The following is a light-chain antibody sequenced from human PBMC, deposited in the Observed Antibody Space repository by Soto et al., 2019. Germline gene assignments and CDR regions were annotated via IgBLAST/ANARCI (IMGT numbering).Light chain of an antibody. CDR3: HQYNNWPPRYT. CDR1: QSVNTN. Sequence: EIVMTQSPATLSVSPGERATLSCRASQSVNTNLAWYRQKPGQAPRLLIYGASTRATGIPARFSGSGSGTEFTLTISSLQSEHFAVYYCHQYNNWPPRYTFGQGTKLEIK. V-gene: IGKV3-15*01. CDR2: GAS. J-gene: IGKJ2*01.